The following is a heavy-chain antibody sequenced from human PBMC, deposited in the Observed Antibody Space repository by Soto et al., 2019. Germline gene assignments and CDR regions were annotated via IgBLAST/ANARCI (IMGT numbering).Heavy chain of an antibody. CDR2: IYYSGST. J-gene: IGHJ6*02. CDR3: ARDRGIAAAENYYYYYGMDV. Sequence: PSETLSLTCTVSGGSISSGGYYWSWIRQHPGKGLEWIGYIYYSGSTYYNPSLKSRVTISVDTSKNQFSLKLSSVTAADTAVYYCARDRGIAAAENYYYYYGMDVWGQGTTVTVS. D-gene: IGHD6-13*01. V-gene: IGHV4-31*03. CDR1: GGSISSGGYY.